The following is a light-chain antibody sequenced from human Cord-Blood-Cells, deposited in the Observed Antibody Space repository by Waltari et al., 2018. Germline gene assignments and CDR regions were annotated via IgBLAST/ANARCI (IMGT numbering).Light chain of an antibody. CDR3: CSYAGSSTVV. J-gene: IGLJ2*01. CDR1: SSAVGSDNL. Sequence: QSALTQPASVSGSPGQSITISCTGTSSAVGSDNLVSWYQQHPGKAPKLMIYEGSKRPSGVSNRFSGSKSGNTASLTISGLQAEDEADYYCCSYAGSSTVVFGGGTKLTVL. V-gene: IGLV2-23*01. CDR2: EGS.